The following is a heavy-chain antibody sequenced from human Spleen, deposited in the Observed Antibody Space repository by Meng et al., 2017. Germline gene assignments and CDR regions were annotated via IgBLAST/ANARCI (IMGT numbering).Heavy chain of an antibody. J-gene: IGHJ4*02. CDR2: IYHSGGT. CDR3: ARGLGEAVVPRTMFDY. V-gene: IGHV4-4*02. D-gene: IGHD2-2*01. Sequence: GQVHVSGPGLVKPSGTLSLTCVVPGGCNSRSNWWSWVRQPPGKGLEWIGEIYHSGGTKYNPSLKSRVTISVDKSKNQFSLKLSSVTAADTAVYYCARGLGEAVVPRTMFDYWGQGTLVTASS. CDR1: GGCNSRSNW.